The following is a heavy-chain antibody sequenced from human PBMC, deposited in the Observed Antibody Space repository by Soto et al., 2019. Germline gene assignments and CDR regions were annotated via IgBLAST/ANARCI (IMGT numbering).Heavy chain of an antibody. J-gene: IGHJ4*02. Sequence: SETLSLTCGVYGESFSGYYWSWVRQPPGKGLEWIGEINHSGSTNYTSSLKSRVTISADTSKNQLFLKVTSVTAADTAVYYCARVRALERRYSSTWPYYFDYWGQGTLVTVSS. CDR3: ARVRALERRYSSTWPYYFDY. CDR1: GESFSGYY. D-gene: IGHD6-13*01. V-gene: IGHV4-34*01. CDR2: INHSGST.